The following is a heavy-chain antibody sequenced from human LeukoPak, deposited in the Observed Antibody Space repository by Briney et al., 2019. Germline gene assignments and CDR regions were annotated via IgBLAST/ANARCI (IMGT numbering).Heavy chain of an antibody. V-gene: IGHV1-8*01. CDR1: GYTFTSYD. Sequence: ASVKVSCKASGYTFTSYDSNWVRQATGQGLEWMGWRNPNSGNTGYAQKFQGRVTMTRNTSISTAYMELSSLRSEDTAVYYCARGVAWASYYYYGMDVWGQGTTVTVSS. CDR2: RNPNSGNT. CDR3: ARGVAWASYYYYGMDV. D-gene: IGHD2-15*01. J-gene: IGHJ6*02.